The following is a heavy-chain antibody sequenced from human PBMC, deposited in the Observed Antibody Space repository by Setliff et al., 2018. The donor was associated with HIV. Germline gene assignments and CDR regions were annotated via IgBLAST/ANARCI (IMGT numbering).Heavy chain of an antibody. D-gene: IGHD6-19*01. CDR2: IYYTGNT. J-gene: IGHJ4*02. CDR3: ARVPDGWYADY. Sequence: SETLSLTCTVSGASISSGGYYWSWIRRHPGRGLEFIGYIYYTGNTYYSPSLESRVVISVDTSKNQFSLRLTSVTAADTAVYYCARVPDGWYADYWVQGTLVTVSS. CDR1: GASISSGGYY. V-gene: IGHV4-31*03.